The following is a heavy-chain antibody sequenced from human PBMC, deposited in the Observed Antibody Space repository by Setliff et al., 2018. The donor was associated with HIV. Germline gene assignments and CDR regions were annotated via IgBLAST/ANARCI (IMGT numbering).Heavy chain of an antibody. CDR2: ISTYSGKT. J-gene: IGHJ4*01. Sequence: ASVKVSCKASGYNFITFGINWVRQAPGQGLEWMGRISTYSGKTDYAEKFQGRLTMTMDTSTRTVFMELRSLTLDDTSVYYCARGSAPNIVVAASLDIWGQGTLVNVSS. V-gene: IGHV1-18*01. CDR3: ARGSAPNIVVAASLDI. D-gene: IGHD6-19*01. CDR1: GYNFITFG.